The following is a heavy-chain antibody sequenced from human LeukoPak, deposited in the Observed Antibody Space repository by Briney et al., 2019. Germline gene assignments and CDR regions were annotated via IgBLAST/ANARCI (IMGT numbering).Heavy chain of an antibody. D-gene: IGHD2-21*02. CDR1: GFTFSSYS. CDR2: ISSSSSYI. Sequence: PGGSLRLSCAASGFTFSSYSMNWVRQAPGKGLEWVSSISSSSSYIYYADSVKGRFTISRDNAKNSLYLQMNSLRAEDTAVYYCAREGAYCGGDCYDPFDIWGQGTMVTVSS. CDR3: AREGAYCGGDCYDPFDI. J-gene: IGHJ3*02. V-gene: IGHV3-21*01.